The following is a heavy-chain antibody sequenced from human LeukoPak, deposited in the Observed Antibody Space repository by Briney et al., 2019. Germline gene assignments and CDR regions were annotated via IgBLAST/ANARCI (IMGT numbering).Heavy chain of an antibody. V-gene: IGHV3-74*01. Sequence: GGSLRLSCAASGFTFSTYRMHWVRQVPGKGLVWVSRINIDGSKTGYADSVKGRFTISRDNAKNTLYLQMNSLRAEDTAVYYCAREGYCSTTKCYAGGGGSDYWGQGILVTVSS. CDR3: AREGYCSTTKCYAGGGGSDY. J-gene: IGHJ4*02. CDR1: GFTFSTYR. D-gene: IGHD2-2*01. CDR2: INIDGSKT.